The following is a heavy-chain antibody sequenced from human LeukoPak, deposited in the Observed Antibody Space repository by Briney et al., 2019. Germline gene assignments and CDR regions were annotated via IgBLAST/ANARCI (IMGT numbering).Heavy chain of an antibody. V-gene: IGHV3-7*01. J-gene: IGHJ3*02. D-gene: IGHD3-3*01. CDR1: GVTFVKYW. CDR3: LLEWYDAFDI. Sequence: GGSLRLSCEASGVTFVKYWMSWVRQAPGKGPEWVANMNQDGSEKYYVDSVKGRFTISRDNAKNSLYLQMNSLRAEDTAIYYCLLEWYDAFDIWGQGTMVTVSS. CDR2: MNQDGSEK.